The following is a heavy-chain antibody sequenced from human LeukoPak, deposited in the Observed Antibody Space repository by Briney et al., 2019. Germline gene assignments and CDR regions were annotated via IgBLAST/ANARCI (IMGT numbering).Heavy chain of an antibody. V-gene: IGHV3-30-3*01. Sequence: GRSLRLSCAASGLTFSSYAMHWVRQAPGKGLEWVAVISYDGSNKYYADSVKGRFTISRDNSKNTLYLQMNSLRAEDTAVYYCARDPDDYVWGSYRYSRRLDYWGQGTLVTVSS. CDR3: ARDPDDYVWGSYRYSRRLDY. D-gene: IGHD3-16*02. J-gene: IGHJ4*02. CDR2: ISYDGSNK. CDR1: GLTFSSYA.